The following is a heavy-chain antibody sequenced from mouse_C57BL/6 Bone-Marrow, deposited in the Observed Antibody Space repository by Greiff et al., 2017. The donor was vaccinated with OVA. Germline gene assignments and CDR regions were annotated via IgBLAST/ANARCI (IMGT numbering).Heavy chain of an antibody. Sequence: VQLQQSVAELVRPGASVKLSCTASGFNIKNTYMHWVKQRPEQGLEWIGRIDPANGNTKYAPKFQGKATITADTSSNTAYLQLSSLTSEDTAIYSCAPLLLRYPSYWYFDVWGTGTTVTVSS. CDR3: APLLLRYPSYWYFDV. D-gene: IGHD1-1*01. CDR1: GFNIKNTY. V-gene: IGHV14-3*01. CDR2: IDPANGNT. J-gene: IGHJ1*03.